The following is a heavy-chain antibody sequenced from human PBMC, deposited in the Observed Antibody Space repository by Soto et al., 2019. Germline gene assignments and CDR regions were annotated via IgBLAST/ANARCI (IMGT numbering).Heavy chain of an antibody. CDR3: ASGYCSGGSCYSLDY. Sequence: VQLVESGGGVVQPGRSLRLSCAASGFTFSSYGMHWVRQAPGKGLEWVAVIWYDGSNKYYADSVKGRFTISRDNSKNTLYLQMNSLRAEDTAVYYCASGYCSGGSCYSLDYWGQGTLVTVSS. D-gene: IGHD2-15*01. CDR1: GFTFSSYG. CDR2: IWYDGSNK. J-gene: IGHJ4*02. V-gene: IGHV3-33*01.